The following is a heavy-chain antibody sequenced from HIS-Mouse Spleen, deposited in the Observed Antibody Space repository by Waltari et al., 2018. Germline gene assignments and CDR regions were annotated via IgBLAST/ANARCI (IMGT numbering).Heavy chain of an antibody. V-gene: IGHV4-59*01. CDR1: GGSISSYY. CDR2: YYSGST. J-gene: IGHJ2*01. Sequence: QVQLQESGPGLVKPSETLSLTCTVSGGSISSYYWSWIRQPPGKGLEWIGYYSGSTNDTPSLKSRVTISVDTSKTQFSLKLSSVPAADTAVYYCARASRDLLLPRYFDLWGRGTLVTVSS. CDR3: ARASRDLLLPRYFDL.